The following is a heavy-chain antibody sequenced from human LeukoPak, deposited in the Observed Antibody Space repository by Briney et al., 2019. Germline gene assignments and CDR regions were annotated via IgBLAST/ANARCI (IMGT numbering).Heavy chain of an antibody. J-gene: IGHJ6*02. CDR1: GFTFSSYW. D-gene: IGHD3-22*01. CDR2: IKQDGSEK. Sequence: GGSLRLSCAASGFTFSSYWMSWVRQAPGKGLEWVANIKQDGSEKYYVDSVKGRFTISRDNAKNSLYLQMNSLRAEDTAVYYCARVRDDSSGYSYYYYGMDVWGQGTTVTVSS. V-gene: IGHV3-7*01. CDR3: ARVRDDSSGYSYYYYGMDV.